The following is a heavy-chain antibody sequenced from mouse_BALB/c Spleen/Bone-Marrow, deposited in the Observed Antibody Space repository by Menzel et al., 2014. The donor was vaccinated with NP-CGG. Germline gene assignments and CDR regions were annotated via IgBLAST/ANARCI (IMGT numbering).Heavy chain of an antibody. D-gene: IGHD2-1*01. J-gene: IGHJ3*01. CDR3: AREIYYGNYAWFAY. Sequence: QVQLQQSGPGLVAPSQSLSITCTVSGFSLTSYGLHWVRQPPGKGLEWLGVIWSGGSTNYNSALMSRLSISKDNSKSQVFLKMNSLQTDDTAMYYCAREIYYGNYAWFAYWGQGTLVTVSA. CDR1: GFSLTSYG. CDR2: IWSGGST. V-gene: IGHV2-9*02.